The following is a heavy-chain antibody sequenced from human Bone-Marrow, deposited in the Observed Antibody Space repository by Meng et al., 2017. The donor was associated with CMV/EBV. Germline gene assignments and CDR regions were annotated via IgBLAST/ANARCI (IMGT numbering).Heavy chain of an antibody. CDR2: ISSVDNRA. J-gene: IGHJ4*02. Sequence: GESLKISCVASGFTFTNYAMGWVRQAPGKGLEWVSTISSVDNRAYYADSVKGRFTISRDNSKNTVYLQMNGLRAEDTAVYYCAKGDLPTDYWGQGTLVTVSS. CDR3: AKGDLPTDY. CDR1: GFTFTNYA. V-gene: IGHV3-23*01. D-gene: IGHD2-21*01.